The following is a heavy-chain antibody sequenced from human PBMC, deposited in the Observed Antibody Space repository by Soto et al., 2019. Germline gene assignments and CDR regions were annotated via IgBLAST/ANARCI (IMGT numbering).Heavy chain of an antibody. Sequence: PGGSLRLSCAASGSTFSSYWMSWVRQAPGKGLEWVANIKQDGSEKYYVDSVKGRFTISRDNAKNSLYLQMNSLRAEDTAVYYCARDLLYYDFWSGYYPDFDYWGQGTLVTVSS. CDR3: ARDLLYYDFWSGYYPDFDY. CDR1: GSTFSSYW. J-gene: IGHJ4*02. D-gene: IGHD3-3*01. CDR2: IKQDGSEK. V-gene: IGHV3-7*01.